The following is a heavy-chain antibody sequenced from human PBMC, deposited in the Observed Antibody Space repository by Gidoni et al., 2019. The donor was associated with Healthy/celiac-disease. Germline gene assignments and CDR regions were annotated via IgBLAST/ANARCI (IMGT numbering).Heavy chain of an antibody. CDR3: VKAGPGGSGRKTLYWYFDL. D-gene: IGHD3-10*01. Sequence: EVQLVESGGGLVQPGGSLRLSCSASGFTFSSYAMHWVRQAPGKGLEYVSAISSNGGSTYYADSVKGRFTISRDNSKNTLYLQMSSLRAEDTAVYYCVKAGPGGSGRKTLYWYFDLWGRGTLVTVSS. CDR2: ISSNGGST. V-gene: IGHV3-64D*06. J-gene: IGHJ2*01. CDR1: GFTFSSYA.